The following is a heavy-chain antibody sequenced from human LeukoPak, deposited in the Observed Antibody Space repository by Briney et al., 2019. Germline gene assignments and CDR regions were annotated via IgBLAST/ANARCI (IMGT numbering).Heavy chain of an antibody. J-gene: IGHJ3*02. CDR2: IKRKGDGGTA. V-gene: IGHV3-15*01. Sequence: GGSLILSCAASGFTFTNAWMTWVRQAPGKGLEWVGRIKRKGDGGTADYAAPVKGRFTISRDDSKATLYLQMNSLKIDDTAVYYCTTGSIWVGAFDIWGQGTMVTV. D-gene: IGHD7-27*01. CDR1: GFTFTNAW. CDR3: TTGSIWVGAFDI.